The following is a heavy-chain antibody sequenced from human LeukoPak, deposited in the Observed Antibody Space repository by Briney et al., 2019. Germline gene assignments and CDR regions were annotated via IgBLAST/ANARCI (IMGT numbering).Heavy chain of an antibody. V-gene: IGHV4-4*07. J-gene: IGHJ5*02. Sequence: SETLSLTCTVSGGSISTYYWSWSRQPAGKGLELIGRVCSSGSANYNPSLNSRVTMLVDKSKNQFSLQLSSVTAAATAVYYCARDCSGDSCYSSWGQGTLVTVSS. D-gene: IGHD2-15*01. CDR3: ARDCSGDSCYSS. CDR1: GGSISTYY. CDR2: VCSSGSA.